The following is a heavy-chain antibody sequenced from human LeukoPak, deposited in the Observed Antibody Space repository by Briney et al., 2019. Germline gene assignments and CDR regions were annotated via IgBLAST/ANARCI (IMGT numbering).Heavy chain of an antibody. CDR1: GGTFSSYA. CDR2: IIPIFGTA. D-gene: IGHD2-2*01. Sequence: SVKVSCQASGGTFSSYAISWVRQAPGQGLEWMGGIIPIFGTANYAQKFQGRVTITADESTSTAYMELSSLRSEDTAVYYCAREGQGYCSSTSCSLGNWGQGTLVTVSS. J-gene: IGHJ4*02. V-gene: IGHV1-69*13. CDR3: AREGQGYCSSTSCSLGN.